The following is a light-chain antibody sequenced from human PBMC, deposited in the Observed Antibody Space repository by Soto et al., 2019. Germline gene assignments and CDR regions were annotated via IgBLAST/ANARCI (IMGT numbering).Light chain of an antibody. CDR3: QQSYDAQFT. CDR2: GVS. J-gene: IGKJ4*01. Sequence: DIQLTQSPSPLSASVGDEVTITCRASQGISHYLTWYQQKPGRAPTLLIYGVSTLQSGVPSRFSGGGSGTDFTLTISNLQLEDFATYYCQQSYDAQFTFGGGTKVDIK. V-gene: IGKV1-39*01. CDR1: QGISHY.